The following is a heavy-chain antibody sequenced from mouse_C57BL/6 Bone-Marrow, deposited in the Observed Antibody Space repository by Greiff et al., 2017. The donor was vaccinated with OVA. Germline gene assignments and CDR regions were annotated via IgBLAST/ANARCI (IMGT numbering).Heavy chain of an antibody. D-gene: IGHD2-4*01. CDR1: GYTFTDYY. V-gene: IGHV1-26*01. CDR2: INPNNGGT. CDR3: ARSPIYYDYDRGDY. J-gene: IGHJ2*01. Sequence: EVQLKQSGPELVKPGASVKISCKASGYTFTDYYMNWVKQSHGKSLEWIGDINPNNGGTSYNQKFKGKATLTVDKSSSTAYMELRSLTSEDSAVYYCARSPIYYDYDRGDYWGQGTTLTVSS.